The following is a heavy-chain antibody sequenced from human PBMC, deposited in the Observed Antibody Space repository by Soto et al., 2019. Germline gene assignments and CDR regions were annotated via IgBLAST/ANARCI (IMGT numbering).Heavy chain of an antibody. CDR2: ISGSGGST. J-gene: IGHJ5*02. CDR1: GFTFSSYA. V-gene: IGHV3-23*01. CDR3: AKSSFDYVLLGWFDP. Sequence: GGSLRLSCAASGFTFSSYAMSWVRQAPGKGLEWVSAISGSGGSTYYADSVKGRFTISRDNSKNTLYLQMNSLRAEDTAVYYCAKSSFDYVLLGWFDPWGQGTLVTVSS. D-gene: IGHD4-17*01.